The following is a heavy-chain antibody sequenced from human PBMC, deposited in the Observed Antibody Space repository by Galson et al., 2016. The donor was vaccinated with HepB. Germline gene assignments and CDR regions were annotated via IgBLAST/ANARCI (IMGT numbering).Heavy chain of an antibody. CDR1: GYTFTSNG. V-gene: IGHV1-18*01. CDR3: ARDQQHALVD. J-gene: IGHJ4*02. CDR2: ISAYSGNT. Sequence: AEVKRPGASVKVSCKASGYTFTSNGISWVRQAPGQGLEWMGWISAYSGNTNYAQKLQGRVTMTTDTSTSTAYMELRSLGSDDTAVYYCARDQQHALVDWGQGTLVTVSS. D-gene: IGHD6-13*01.